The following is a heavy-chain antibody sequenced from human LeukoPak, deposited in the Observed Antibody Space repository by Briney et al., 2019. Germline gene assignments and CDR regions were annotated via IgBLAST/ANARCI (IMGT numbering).Heavy chain of an antibody. CDR2: ISRNIGGI. D-gene: IGHD1-7*01. V-gene: IGHV3-9*02. CDR1: GCTSADSA. Sequence: GGSLRLSCVHSGCTSADSAMRCVRQALGRGGGWVSGISRNIGGIGYADSVKGGFTISRDNAKNSLYMRMNSLRAEGTALYYWAKVLAVGISGTANPMFDYWGQGTLVTVSS. J-gene: IGHJ4*02. CDR3: AKVLAVGISGTANPMFDY.